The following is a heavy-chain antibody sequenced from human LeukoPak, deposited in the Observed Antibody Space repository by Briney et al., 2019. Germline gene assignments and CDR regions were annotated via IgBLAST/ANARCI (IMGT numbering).Heavy chain of an antibody. Sequence: ASVKVSCKASGYTFTSYGINWVRQATGQGLEWMGWINPNSGGTNYAQKFQGRVTMTRDTSISTAYMELSRLRSDDTAVYYCAREGVAAAGDFDYWGQGTLVTVSS. CDR2: INPNSGGT. V-gene: IGHV1-2*02. D-gene: IGHD6-13*01. CDR3: AREGVAAAGDFDY. CDR1: GYTFTSYG. J-gene: IGHJ4*02.